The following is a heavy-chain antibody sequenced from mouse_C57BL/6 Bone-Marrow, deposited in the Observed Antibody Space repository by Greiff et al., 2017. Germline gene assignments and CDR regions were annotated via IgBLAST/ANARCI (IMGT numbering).Heavy chain of an antibody. CDR1: GYSFTGYY. Sequence: VQLQQSGPELVKPGASVKISCKASGYSFTGYYMNWVKQSPEKSLEWIGEINPSTGGTIYNQKFKAKATLTVDKSSSTAYMQLKSLTSEDSAVYYCARRGRFAYWGQGTLVTVSA. CDR2: INPSTGGT. CDR3: ARRGRFAY. J-gene: IGHJ3*01. V-gene: IGHV1-42*01.